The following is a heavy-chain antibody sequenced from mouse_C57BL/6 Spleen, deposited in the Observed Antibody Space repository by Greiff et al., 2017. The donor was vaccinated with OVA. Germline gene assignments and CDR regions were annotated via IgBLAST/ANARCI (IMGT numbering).Heavy chain of an antibody. Sequence: EVKVVESGGGLVKPRGSLKLSCAASGFTFSSYAMSWVRQTPEKRLEWVATISDGGSYTYYPDNVKGRFTISRDNAKNNLYLQMSHLKSEDTAMYYCARAQDFDYWGQGTTLTVSS. V-gene: IGHV5-4*03. J-gene: IGHJ2*01. CDR3: ARAQDFDY. CDR2: ISDGGSYT. CDR1: GFTFSSYA.